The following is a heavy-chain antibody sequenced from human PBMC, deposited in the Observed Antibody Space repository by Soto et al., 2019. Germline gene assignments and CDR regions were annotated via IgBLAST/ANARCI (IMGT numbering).Heavy chain of an antibody. CDR1: GFLFSDYA. CDR2: IGSRFAT. Sequence: GGSLRLSWVASGFLFSDYAMSWVRHAPGKGLEWVSAIGSRFATYYAGSVKGRFTISRDNSNSALYLQLNSLKSEDTGVYYCVTVLPHANSWFDYWGQGTPVTVSS. D-gene: IGHD2-2*01. V-gene: IGHV3-23*01. CDR3: VTVLPHANSWFDY. J-gene: IGHJ4*02.